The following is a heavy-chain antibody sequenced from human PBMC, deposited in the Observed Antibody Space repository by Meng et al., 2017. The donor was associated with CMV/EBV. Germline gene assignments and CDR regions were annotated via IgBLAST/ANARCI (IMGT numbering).Heavy chain of an antibody. V-gene: IGHV4-39*07. Sequence: TVSGGSFSSSSYYGGWIRQPPGKGLEWIGSIYYSGTTYYNPSLKSRVTISVDTSKNQFSLNLNSVTAADTAVYYCANYRFNSMMDYWGQGSLVTVSS. CDR3: ANYRFNSMMDY. D-gene: IGHD2/OR15-2a*01. CDR2: IYYSGTT. J-gene: IGHJ4*02. CDR1: GGSFSSSSYY.